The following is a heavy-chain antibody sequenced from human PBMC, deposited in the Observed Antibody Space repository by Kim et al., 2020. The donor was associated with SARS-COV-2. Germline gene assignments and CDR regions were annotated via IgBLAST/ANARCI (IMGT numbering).Heavy chain of an antibody. Sequence: SETLSLTCTVSGGSISSSSYYWGWIRQPPGKGLEWIGSIYYSGSTYYNPSLKSRVTISVDTSKNQFSLKLSSVTAADTAVYYCARQTYYYDSSGYSPYYFCYWGQGTRVTVSS. CDR1: GGSISSSSYY. CDR3: ARQTYYYDSSGYSPYYFCY. D-gene: IGHD3-22*01. CDR2: IYYSGST. V-gene: IGHV4-39*01. J-gene: IGHJ4*02.